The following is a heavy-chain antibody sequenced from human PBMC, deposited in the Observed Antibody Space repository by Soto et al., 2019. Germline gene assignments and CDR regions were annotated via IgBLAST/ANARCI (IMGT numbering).Heavy chain of an antibody. V-gene: IGHV3-73*01. CDR1: GFSFSDSA. CDR2: IAVRTNNYAT. D-gene: IGHD2-21*02. J-gene: IGHJ4*02. CDR3: LGRSDWTIFY. Sequence: EVQLVESGGGLVQPGGSLKLSCAASGFSFSDSAIYWVRQASGKGLEWLGRIAVRTNNYATIYGASLKGNFVISRDDSKNTAYLQMNSLNTDDASVYYCLGRSDWTIFYWGQGTLVTVSS.